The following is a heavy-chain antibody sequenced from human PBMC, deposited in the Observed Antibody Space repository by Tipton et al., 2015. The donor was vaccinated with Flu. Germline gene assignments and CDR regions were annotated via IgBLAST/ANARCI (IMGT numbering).Heavy chain of an antibody. J-gene: IGHJ6*02. Sequence: TLSLTCTVSGGSISSSNYYWGWIRQPPGKGLEWVGSIYYSGSTYYNPSLKSRVTISVDTSKNQFSLKLSSVTAADTAVYYCARDGYYDSSGYPYYYYYGMDVWGQGTTVTVSS. V-gene: IGHV4-39*07. CDR1: GGSISSSNYY. CDR2: IYYSGST. D-gene: IGHD3-22*01. CDR3: ARDGYYDSSGYPYYYYYGMDV.